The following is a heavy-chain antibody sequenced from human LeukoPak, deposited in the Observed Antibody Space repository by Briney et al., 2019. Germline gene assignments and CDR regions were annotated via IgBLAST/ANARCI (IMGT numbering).Heavy chain of an antibody. D-gene: IGHD3-16*01. CDR1: GFTFSSYW. Sequence: GGSLRLSCAASGFTFSSYWMSWVRQAPGKGLEWVANIKQDGSEKYYVDSVKGRFTISRDNAKNSLYLQMNSLRAEDTAVYYCAREGHYDYVWGAGDYWGQGTLVTVSS. J-gene: IGHJ4*02. CDR3: AREGHYDYVWGAGDY. CDR2: IKQDGSEK. V-gene: IGHV3-7*01.